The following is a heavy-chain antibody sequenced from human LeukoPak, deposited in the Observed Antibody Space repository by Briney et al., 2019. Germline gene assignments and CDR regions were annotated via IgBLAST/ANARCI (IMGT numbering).Heavy chain of an antibody. Sequence: PSETLSLTCSVSGGSISSKFWTWVRQPPGKGLELIGHISTSGDTYYNPSLNSRVSISLGASNNQCSLSPSSVTAADAAVYYCATSRITGELDYWGQGTLVTVSS. J-gene: IGHJ4*02. CDR1: GGSISSKF. V-gene: IGHV4-4*09. CDR2: ISTSGDT. D-gene: IGHD2-8*02. CDR3: ATSRITGELDY.